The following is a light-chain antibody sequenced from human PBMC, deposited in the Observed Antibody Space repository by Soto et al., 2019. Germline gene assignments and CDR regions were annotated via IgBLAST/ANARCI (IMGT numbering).Light chain of an antibody. CDR1: SSDVGGYNY. CDR3: SSYTGSRTGVG. V-gene: IGLV2-14*01. Sequence: QSVLTQPASVSGSPGQSITISCTGTSSDVGGYNYVSWYQQHPGKAPKLMIYDVSNRPSGVSNRFSGSKSGNTAVLTISGVKDEDEADYYCSSYTGSRTGVGFGGGTELAVL. CDR2: DVS. J-gene: IGLJ2*01.